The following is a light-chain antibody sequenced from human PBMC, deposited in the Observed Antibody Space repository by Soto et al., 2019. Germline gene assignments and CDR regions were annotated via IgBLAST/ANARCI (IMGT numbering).Light chain of an antibody. J-gene: IGKJ2*01. Sequence: DIVLTQTPLSSPVTLGQPASISCSSSQSLLHSDGETSLSWLQQRPGQPPRLLIYKISNRFSGVPDRFSGSGAGTDFTLKISRVEAEYVWIYYCMQATKYPPYTFGQGTKLEIK. CDR3: MQATKYPPYT. V-gene: IGKV2-24*01. CDR1: QSLLHSDGETS. CDR2: KIS.